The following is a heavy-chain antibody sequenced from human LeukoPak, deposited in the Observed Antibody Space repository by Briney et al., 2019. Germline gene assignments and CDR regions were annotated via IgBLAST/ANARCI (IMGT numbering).Heavy chain of an antibody. D-gene: IGHD2-8*02. V-gene: IGHV4-39*01. CDR3: ASHGYWRGAFDI. Sequence: SETLSLTCTVSGGSISSSSYYWGWIRQPPGKGLEWIGSIYYSGSTYYNPSLKSRVTISVDTSKNQFSLKLSSVTAADTAVYYCASHGYWRGAFDIWGQGTMVTVSS. J-gene: IGHJ3*02. CDR2: IYYSGST. CDR1: GGSISSSSYY.